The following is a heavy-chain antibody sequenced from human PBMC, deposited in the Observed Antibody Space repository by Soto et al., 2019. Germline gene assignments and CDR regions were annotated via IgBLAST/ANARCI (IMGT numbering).Heavy chain of an antibody. CDR3: VRGMDLYKCGF. V-gene: IGHV4-31*03. CDR1: GVSNNNGNDY. Sequence: QVQLQESGPGLVKPSGTLSLTCTVSGVSNNNGNDYWTWIRQHPGKGLEWIGHVHYSGSIHYNPYLQGRVTMSVDTSKNQVSLELSSATVADTAVYYCVRGMDLYKCGFWGQGTLVTVSS. J-gene: IGHJ4*02. D-gene: IGHD6-25*01. CDR2: VHYSGSI.